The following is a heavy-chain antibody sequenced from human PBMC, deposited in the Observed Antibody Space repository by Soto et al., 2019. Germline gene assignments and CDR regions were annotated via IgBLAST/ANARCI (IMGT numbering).Heavy chain of an antibody. D-gene: IGHD4-17*01. CDR1: GFSLSTSGVG. CDR3: AHRKLYGDYRYWYFDL. Sequence: QITLKESGPTLVKPTQTLTLTCTFSGFSLSTSGVGVGWIRQPPGKALEWLALIYWDDDKRYSPSLRSRLTITXXXXXXXXXXXXXXXXXVDTGTYYCAHRKLYGDYRYWYFDLWGRGTLVTVSS. CDR2: IYWDDDK. J-gene: IGHJ2*01. V-gene: IGHV2-5*02.